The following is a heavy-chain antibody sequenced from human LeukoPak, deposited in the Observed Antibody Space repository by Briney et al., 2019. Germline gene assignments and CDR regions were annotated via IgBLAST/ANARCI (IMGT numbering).Heavy chain of an antibody. D-gene: IGHD1-26*01. J-gene: IGHJ4*02. CDR1: GFTFSRYS. CDR2: IWYDGTNK. V-gene: IGHV3-33*08. CDR3: ARGVGGSYLFDY. Sequence: GGSLRLSCAASGFTFSRYSMNWVRQAPGKGLEWVAVIWYDGTNKYYADSVKGRFTISRDNSKNTLYLQMNSLRAEDTAVYYCARGVGGSYLFDYWGQGTLVTVSS.